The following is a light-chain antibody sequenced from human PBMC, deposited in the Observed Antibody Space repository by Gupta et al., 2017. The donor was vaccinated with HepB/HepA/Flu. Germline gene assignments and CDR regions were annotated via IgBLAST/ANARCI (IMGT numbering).Light chain of an antibody. CDR2: DVS. CDR3: SSYTSSSSPYV. J-gene: IGLJ1*01. Sequence: AMTQPATESGSPGQSSTISCTGTSSDVGGYNYDSWYQQHPGKAPKLMIYDVSNRPSGVSNRFSRSQSGNAASLTISWLQAEDEADYYFSSYTSSSSPYVFVTGTKVPV. CDR1: SSDVGGYNY. V-gene: IGLV2-14*03.